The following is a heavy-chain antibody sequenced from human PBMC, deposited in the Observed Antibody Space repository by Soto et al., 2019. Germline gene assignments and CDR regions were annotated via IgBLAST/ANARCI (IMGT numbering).Heavy chain of an antibody. CDR1: GYTFTSYY. CDR2: INPSVGST. CDR3: ARRYYDSSGYSVFDP. V-gene: IGHV1-46*01. J-gene: IGHJ5*02. Sequence: ASVKVSCKASGYTFTSYYMHWVRQAPGQGLEWMGIINPSVGSTSYAQKFQGRVTMTRDTSTSTVYMELSSLRSEDTAVYYCARRYYDSSGYSVFDPWGQGTLVTVSS. D-gene: IGHD3-22*01.